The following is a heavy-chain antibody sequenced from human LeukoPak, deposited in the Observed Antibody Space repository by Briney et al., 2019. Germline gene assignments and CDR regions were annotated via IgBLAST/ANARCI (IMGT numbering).Heavy chain of an antibody. CDR3: ARGGWWDNWNRFDP. Sequence: SETLSLTCAVYGASFSNYYWSWIRQPPGRGLEWIGEINHSGSVNYNPSLKSRVAISVDTSKNQFSLKLNSVTAADTAVYFCARGGWWDNWNRFDPWGQGTLVTVSS. J-gene: IGHJ5*02. CDR2: INHSGSV. D-gene: IGHD1-1*01. V-gene: IGHV4-34*01. CDR1: GASFSNYY.